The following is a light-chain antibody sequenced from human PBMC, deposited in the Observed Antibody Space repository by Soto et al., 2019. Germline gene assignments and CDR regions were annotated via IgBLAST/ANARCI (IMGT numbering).Light chain of an antibody. Sequence: EIVLTQSPGTLSLTLGERATLSCRASQSVSSNYLAWYQQKRGQAPRLLIYGASSRATGIPTRFSGSGSGTDFTLTISRLEPEDFAVYYCQQYDTSPRTFGQGTKVEI. CDR1: QSVSSNY. V-gene: IGKV3-20*01. CDR3: QQYDTSPRT. J-gene: IGKJ1*01. CDR2: GAS.